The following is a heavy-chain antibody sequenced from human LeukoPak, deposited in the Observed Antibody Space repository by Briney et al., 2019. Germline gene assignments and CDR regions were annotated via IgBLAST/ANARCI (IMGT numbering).Heavy chain of an antibody. V-gene: IGHV3-48*03. CDR2: ISSSGSTI. D-gene: IGHD6-6*01. J-gene: IGHJ3*02. CDR1: GFTFSSYE. Sequence: GGSLRLSCAASGFTFSSYEVNWVRQAPGKGLEWVSYISSSGSTIYYADSVKGRFTISRDNAKNSLYLQMNSLRAEDTAVYYCASFVPVSAFDIWGQGTMVTVSS. CDR3: ASFVPVSAFDI.